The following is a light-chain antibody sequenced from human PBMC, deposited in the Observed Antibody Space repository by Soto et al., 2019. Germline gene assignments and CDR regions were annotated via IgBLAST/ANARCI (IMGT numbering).Light chain of an antibody. V-gene: IGKV3-11*01. CDR2: DAS. J-gene: IGKJ1*01. Sequence: EIILTQSPATLSLSPGERATLSFRASQSVSSYLAWYQQKPGQAPRLLIYDASNRATGIPARFSGSGSGTDFTLTISRLEPEDFAVYYCQQYGSSGTFGQGTKVDI. CDR3: QQYGSSGT. CDR1: QSVSSY.